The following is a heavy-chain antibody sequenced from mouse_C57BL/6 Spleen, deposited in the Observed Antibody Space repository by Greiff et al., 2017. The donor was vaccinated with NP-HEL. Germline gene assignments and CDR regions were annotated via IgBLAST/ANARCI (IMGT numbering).Heavy chain of an antibody. Sequence: VQLQQSGAELVRPGASVKLSCTASGFNIKDYYMHWVKQRPEQGLEWIGRIDPEDGDTEYAPKFQGKATMTADTSSNTAYLQLSSLTSEDTAVYYCVRPYGYDEVFAYWGQGTLVTVSA. CDR3: VRPYGYDEVFAY. CDR1: GFNIKDYY. V-gene: IGHV14-1*01. J-gene: IGHJ3*01. D-gene: IGHD2-2*01. CDR2: IDPEDGDT.